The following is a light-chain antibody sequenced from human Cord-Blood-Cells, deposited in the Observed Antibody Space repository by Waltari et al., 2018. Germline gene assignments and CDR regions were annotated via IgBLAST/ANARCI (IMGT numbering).Light chain of an antibody. CDR3: QQYDNLPPLT. CDR2: DAS. J-gene: IGKJ4*01. CDR1: HDISNH. V-gene: IGKV1-33*01. Sequence: DIQMTQSPSSLSASVGDRVTTTCQASHDISNHLNWYQQKPGKAPKLLIYDASNLETGVPSRFSGSGSGTDFTFTISSLQPEDIATYYCQQYDNLPPLTFGGGTKVEIK.